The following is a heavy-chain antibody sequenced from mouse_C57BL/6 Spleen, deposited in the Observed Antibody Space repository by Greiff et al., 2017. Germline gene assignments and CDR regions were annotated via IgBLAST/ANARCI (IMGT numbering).Heavy chain of an antibody. CDR2: ISYDGSN. D-gene: IGHD1-1*01. Sequence: DVHLVESGPGLVEPSQSLSLTCSVTGYSITSGYYWNWIRQFPGNKLEWMGYISYDGSNNYNPSLKNRISITRDTSKNQFFLKLNSVTTEDTATYYCARGDYGSYYFDYWGQGTTLTVSS. CDR1: GYSITSGYY. J-gene: IGHJ2*01. CDR3: ARGDYGSYYFDY. V-gene: IGHV3-6*01.